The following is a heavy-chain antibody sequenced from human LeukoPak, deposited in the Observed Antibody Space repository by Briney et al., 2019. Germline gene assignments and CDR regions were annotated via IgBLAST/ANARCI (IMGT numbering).Heavy chain of an antibody. D-gene: IGHD2-8*01. Sequence: GGSLRLSCAASGFTFSSYAMSWVRQAPGKGLEWVSAISGSGGSTYYADSVKGRFTISRDNSKNTLYLQMNSLRAEDTAVYYCARDGGRGYCTNGVCYRGFDYWGQGTPVTVSS. CDR2: ISGSGGST. J-gene: IGHJ4*02. V-gene: IGHV3-23*01. CDR3: ARDGGRGYCTNGVCYRGFDY. CDR1: GFTFSSYA.